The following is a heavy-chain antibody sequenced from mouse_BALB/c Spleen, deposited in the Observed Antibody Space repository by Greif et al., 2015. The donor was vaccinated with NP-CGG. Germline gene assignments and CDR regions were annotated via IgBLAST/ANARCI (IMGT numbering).Heavy chain of an antibody. D-gene: IGHD2-4*01. J-gene: IGHJ3*01. CDR1: GFTFSDYY. Sequence: EVQLVESGGGLVQPGGSLKLSCATSGFTFSDYYMYWVRQTPEKRLEWVAYISNGGGSTYYPDTVKGRFTISRDNAKNTLYLQMSRLKSEDTAMYYCARPPYDYVLFAYWGQGTLVTVSA. V-gene: IGHV5-12*02. CDR3: ARPPYDYVLFAY. CDR2: ISNGGGST.